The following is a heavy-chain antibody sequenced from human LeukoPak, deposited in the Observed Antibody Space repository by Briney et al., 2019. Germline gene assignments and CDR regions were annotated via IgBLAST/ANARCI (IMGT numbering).Heavy chain of an antibody. D-gene: IGHD4-17*01. V-gene: IGHV3-21*01. Sequence: GGSLRLSCAASGFIFSHYGMNWVRQTPGKGLEWVSSITRDSIYTFYADSVRGRFTISRDNAKNLLSLQMNSLRAEDTAVYYCARDPYNGYYGDDYYYYMDVWGKGTTVTISS. CDR2: ITRDSIYT. CDR3: ARDPYNGYYGDDYYYYMDV. CDR1: GFIFSHYG. J-gene: IGHJ6*03.